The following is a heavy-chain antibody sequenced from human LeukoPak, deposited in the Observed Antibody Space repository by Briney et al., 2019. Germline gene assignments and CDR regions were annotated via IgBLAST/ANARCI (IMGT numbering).Heavy chain of an antibody. Sequence: ASVKVSCKASGYTFTGYYMHWVRQAPGQGREWMGWSNPNSGGTNYAQKFQGRVTMTRGTSISTAYMELSRLRSDDTAVYYCARRISKVTRGYWGQGTLVTVSS. CDR1: GYTFTGYY. J-gene: IGHJ4*02. CDR3: ARRISKVTRGY. D-gene: IGHD4-11*01. CDR2: SNPNSGGT. V-gene: IGHV1-2*02.